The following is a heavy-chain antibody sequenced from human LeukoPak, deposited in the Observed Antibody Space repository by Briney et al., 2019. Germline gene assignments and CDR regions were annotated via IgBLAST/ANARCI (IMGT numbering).Heavy chain of an antibody. D-gene: IGHD2-15*01. CDR3: ARDVGYCSGGSCYYGYYYYYYMDV. V-gene: IGHV4-34*01. CDR1: GGSFSGYY. Sequence: SETLSLTCAVYGGSFSGYYWGWIRQPPGKGLEWIGEINHSGSTNYNPSLKSRVTISVDTSKNQFSLKLSSVTAADTAVYYCARDVGYCSGGSCYYGYYYYYYMDVWGKGTTVTISS. J-gene: IGHJ6*03. CDR2: INHSGST.